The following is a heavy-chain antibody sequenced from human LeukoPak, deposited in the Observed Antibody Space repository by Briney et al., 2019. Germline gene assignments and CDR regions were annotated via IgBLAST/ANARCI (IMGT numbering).Heavy chain of an antibody. D-gene: IGHD2-15*01. Sequence: PGGSLRLSCAASGFTFSSYEMNWVRQAPGKGVEWVSYISSSGSTIYYADSVKGRLTISRDNAKNSPYLQINSLRAEDTAVYYCARDRPPYCSGGSCYSGPSDYWGQGTLVTVSS. CDR3: ARDRPPYCSGGSCYSGPSDY. V-gene: IGHV3-48*03. CDR2: ISSSGSTI. CDR1: GFTFSSYE. J-gene: IGHJ4*02.